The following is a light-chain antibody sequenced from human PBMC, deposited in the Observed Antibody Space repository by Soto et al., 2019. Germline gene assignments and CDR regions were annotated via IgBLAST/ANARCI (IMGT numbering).Light chain of an antibody. V-gene: IGKV3-15*01. Sequence: EIVMTQSPATLSVSPGERATLSCRASQTISSSYLAWYQQKPGQAPRLLIYGASTRATGIPARFSGSGSGTEFTLTITSLQSEDFAVYYCQQYNYLPLTFGGGTRVEIK. CDR3: QQYNYLPLT. CDR2: GAS. J-gene: IGKJ4*01. CDR1: QTISSSY.